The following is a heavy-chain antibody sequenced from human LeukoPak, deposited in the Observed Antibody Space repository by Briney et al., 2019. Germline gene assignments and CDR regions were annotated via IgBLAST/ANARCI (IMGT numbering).Heavy chain of an antibody. V-gene: IGHV3-23*01. J-gene: IGHJ4*02. D-gene: IGHD4-11*01. CDR2: ITGSGGNT. CDR3: ARSVPDYTRFDY. Sequence: PGGPLRLSCAASGFIFSSYSMSWVRQAPGKGLEWVSVITGSGGNTYYADSVKGRFTISKDNSKNTVYLQKSSLRVDDTALYYCARSVPDYTRFDYWGQGALVTVSS. CDR1: GFIFSSYS.